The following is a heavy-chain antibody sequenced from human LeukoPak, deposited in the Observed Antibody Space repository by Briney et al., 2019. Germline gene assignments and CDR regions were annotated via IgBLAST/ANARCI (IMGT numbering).Heavy chain of an antibody. CDR1: GGSFSGYY. D-gene: IGHD3-10*01. CDR3: ARGWIPGYGSGSSKDFDY. Sequence: PSETLSLTCAVYGGSFSGYYWSWIRQPPGKGLEWIGEINHSGSTNYNPSLKSRVTISVDTSKNQFSLKLSSVTAADTAVYYCARGWIPGYGSGSSKDFDYWGQGTLVTVSS. J-gene: IGHJ4*02. V-gene: IGHV4-34*01. CDR2: INHSGST.